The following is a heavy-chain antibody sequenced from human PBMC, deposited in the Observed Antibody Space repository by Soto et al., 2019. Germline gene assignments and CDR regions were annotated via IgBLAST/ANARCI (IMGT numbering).Heavy chain of an antibody. CDR3: AKDSGYSGMDV. D-gene: IGHD5-18*01. J-gene: IGHJ6*02. Sequence: GGSWKLSLAAPGFTFSSFGMHGVAQAPGKGLEWVAAISYEVSNKYYADSVKGRFTISRDTSKNTLYLQMNSLRAEDTAVYYCAKDSGYSGMDVWGQGTKVTRLL. CDR1: GFTFSSFG. CDR2: ISYEVSNK. V-gene: IGHV3-30*18.